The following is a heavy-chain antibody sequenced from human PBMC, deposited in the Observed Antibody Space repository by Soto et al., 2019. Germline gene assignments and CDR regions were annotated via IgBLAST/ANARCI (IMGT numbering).Heavy chain of an antibody. CDR2: IFISGNT. CDR3: ARDRGVGAATNWFDS. J-gene: IGHJ5*01. V-gene: IGHV4-4*07. Sequence: QVQLQESGPGLVKASETLSLTCTVSGASISNFYWSWIRQPAGKGLEWIGRIFISGNTNYNPSLKMRFTMSINTSKNHFSLNLRSVTAADTAVYYCARDRGVGAATNWFDSWSQGTQVTVSS. D-gene: IGHD1-26*01. CDR1: GASISNFY.